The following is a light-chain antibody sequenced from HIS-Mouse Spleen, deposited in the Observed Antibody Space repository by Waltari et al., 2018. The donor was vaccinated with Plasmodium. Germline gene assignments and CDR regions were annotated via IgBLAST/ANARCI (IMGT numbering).Light chain of an antibody. CDR2: EDS. V-gene: IGLV3-10*01. CDR3: YSTDSSGNHRV. CDR1: ALPKTY. J-gene: IGLJ3*02. Sequence: SYGLTQPPSVSVSPGQTARITCSGAALPKTYAFWYQQKSGQAPVLVIYEDSKRPSGIPERFSGSSSGTMATLTISGAQVEDEADYYCYSTDSSGNHRVFGGGTKLTVL.